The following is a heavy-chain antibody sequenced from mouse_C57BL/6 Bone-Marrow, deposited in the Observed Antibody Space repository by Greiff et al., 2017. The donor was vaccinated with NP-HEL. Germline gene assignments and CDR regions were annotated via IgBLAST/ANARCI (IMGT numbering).Heavy chain of an antibody. V-gene: IGHV2-5*01. J-gene: IGHJ3*01. CDR1: GFSLTSYG. Sequence: QVQLQQSGPGLVQPSQSLSITCTVSGFSLTSYGVHWVRQSPGKGLEWLGVIWRGGSTDYNAALMSRLSITKDNSKSQVFFKMNSLQADDTAIYYCAKWGSGYVGFAYWGQGTLVTVSA. D-gene: IGHD3-2*02. CDR3: AKWGSGYVGFAY. CDR2: IWRGGST.